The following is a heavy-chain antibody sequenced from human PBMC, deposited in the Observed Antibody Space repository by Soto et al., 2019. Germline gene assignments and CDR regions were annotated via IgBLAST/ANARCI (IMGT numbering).Heavy chain of an antibody. D-gene: IGHD7-27*01. V-gene: IGHV2-5*02. CDR2: LYWDDDK. Sequence: QITLKESGPTLVKPTQTLTLTCTFSGFSLSTSGVGVGWIRQPPGKALEWLAFLYWDDDKRYSPSLKSRLTITKDTSKYQVLLTMTNMDPVDTATYYCARTSVNWGSRGLVDYWGQGTLVTVAS. CDR3: ARTSVNWGSRGLVDY. J-gene: IGHJ4*02. CDR1: GFSLSTSGVG.